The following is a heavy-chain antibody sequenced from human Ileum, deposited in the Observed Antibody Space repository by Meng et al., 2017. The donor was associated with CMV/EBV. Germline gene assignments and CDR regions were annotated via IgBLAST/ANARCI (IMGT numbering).Heavy chain of an antibody. V-gene: IGHV3-7*01. CDR3: ARSYCSSASCYYRSYFFDY. CDR2: MKQDGRDR. J-gene: IGHJ4*02. D-gene: IGHD2-2*01. CDR1: GFDFSGFW. Sequence: GGSLRLSCVASGFDFSGFWMSGVRQAPGKGREGVANMKQDGRDRRYVDFVEGRVTISRDNAKNSLYLQMNSQRAEDTAVYYCARSYCSSASCYYRSYFFDYWGQGTLVTVSS.